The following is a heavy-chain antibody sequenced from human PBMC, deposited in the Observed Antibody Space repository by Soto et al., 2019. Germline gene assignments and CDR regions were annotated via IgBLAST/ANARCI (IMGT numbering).Heavy chain of an antibody. V-gene: IGHV3-7*01. CDR1: GFTFSSYW. CDR2: IKQDGSEK. CDR3: AKEAVGATPDY. D-gene: IGHD1-26*01. J-gene: IGHJ4*02. Sequence: GGSLRLSCAASGFTFSSYWMSWVRQAPGKGLEWVANIKQDGSEKYYVDSVKGRFTISRDNSKNTLYLQMNSLRAEDTAVFYCAKEAVGATPDYWGQGTLVTV.